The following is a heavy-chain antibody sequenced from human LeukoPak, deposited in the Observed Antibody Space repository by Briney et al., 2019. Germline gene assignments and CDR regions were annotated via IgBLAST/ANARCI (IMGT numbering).Heavy chain of an antibody. CDR1: GFTFSDYW. V-gene: IGHV3-7*01. J-gene: IGHJ4*02. Sequence: PGGSLRLSCAASGFTFSDYWMTWVRQVPGKGLEWVANINRGGNEVHYVDSVKGRFTISRDNPKNSLYLQLDSLRVEDTAVYYCARVGAWELQRVFDYWGQGTLVTVSS. CDR3: ARVGAWELQRVFDY. D-gene: IGHD1-26*01. CDR2: INRGGNEV.